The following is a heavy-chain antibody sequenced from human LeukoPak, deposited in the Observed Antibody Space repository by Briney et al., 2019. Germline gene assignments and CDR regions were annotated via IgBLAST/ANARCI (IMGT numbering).Heavy chain of an antibody. D-gene: IGHD1-14*01. CDR2: IYYSGST. V-gene: IGHV4-59*01. CDR3: ARHITPVGGPYHYYGMDV. CDR1: GGSISSYY. J-gene: IGHJ6*02. Sequence: SSETLSLTCTVSGGSISSYYWSWIRQPPGKGLEWIGYIYYSGSTNYNPSLKSRVTMSVDTSKSLFSLKLSSVTAADTAVYYCARHITPVGGPYHYYGMDVWGQGTTVTVSS.